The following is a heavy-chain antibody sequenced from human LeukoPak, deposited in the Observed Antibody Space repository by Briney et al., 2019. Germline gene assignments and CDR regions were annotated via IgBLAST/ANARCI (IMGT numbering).Heavy chain of an antibody. D-gene: IGHD3-10*01. Sequence: GGSLRLSCAASGFTFSSYGMSWVRQAPGKGLEWVSAISGSGGSTYCADSVKGRFTISRDNSKNTLYLQMNSLRAEDTAVYYCAKDPMVRGVYDYWGQGTLVTVSS. CDR2: ISGSGGST. J-gene: IGHJ4*02. V-gene: IGHV3-23*01. CDR3: AKDPMVRGVYDY. CDR1: GFTFSSYG.